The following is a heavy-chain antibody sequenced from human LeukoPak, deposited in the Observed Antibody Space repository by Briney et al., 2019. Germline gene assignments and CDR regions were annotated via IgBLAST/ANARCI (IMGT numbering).Heavy chain of an antibody. V-gene: IGHV3-48*01. CDR1: GFTFSRYS. J-gene: IGHJ4*02. CDR2: ISGSSNNI. D-gene: IGHD7-27*01. Sequence: PGGSLRLSCAASGFTFSRYSMNWVCQAPGKGLEWLSYISGSSNNIYYADSVKGRFTVSRDNAKNSLYLQMDSLRADDAAVFYCARGGTGDGNYFDNWGQGTLVTVSS. CDR3: ARGGTGDGNYFDN.